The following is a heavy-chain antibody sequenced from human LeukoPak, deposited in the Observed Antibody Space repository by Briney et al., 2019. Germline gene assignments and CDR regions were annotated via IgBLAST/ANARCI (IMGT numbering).Heavy chain of an antibody. Sequence: VASVKVSCKASGGTFSSYAISWVRQAPGQGLGWMGRIIPILGIANYAQKFQGRVTITADKSTSTAYMELSSLRSEDTAVYYCARENDILTGYYTENWFDPWGQGTLVTVSS. CDR2: IIPILGIA. V-gene: IGHV1-69*04. D-gene: IGHD3-9*01. CDR1: GGTFSSYA. CDR3: ARENDILTGYYTENWFDP. J-gene: IGHJ5*02.